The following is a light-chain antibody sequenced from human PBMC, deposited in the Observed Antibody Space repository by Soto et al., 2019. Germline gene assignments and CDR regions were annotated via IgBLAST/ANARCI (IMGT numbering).Light chain of an antibody. Sequence: EIVLTQSPGTLSLSPGERATLSCRASQIVSNNSLAWYQQKPGQAPRLLISGASNRATGIPDRFSGSGSGTDFTLTSSIQYPEFATDYCWQHYDSSWTFGQGTKVDIK. V-gene: IGKV3-20*01. CDR2: GAS. CDR3: WQHYDSSWT. J-gene: IGKJ1*01. CDR1: QIVSNNS.